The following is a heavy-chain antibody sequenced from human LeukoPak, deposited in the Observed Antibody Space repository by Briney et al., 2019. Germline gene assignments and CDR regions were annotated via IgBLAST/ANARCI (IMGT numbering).Heavy chain of an antibody. CDR3: TTYSSGSCPF. CDR2: IYRSSNGETT. J-gene: IGHJ4*02. CDR1: GITFSNAW. V-gene: IGHV3-15*01. Sequence: PGGSLRLSCAASGITFSNAWMTRVRQAPGKGLEWVGRIYRSSNGETTDYGAPVKGRFTMSRDDSKNTLYPQMNSLKTEDTAVYYCTTYSSGSCPFWGQGTLVTVSS. D-gene: IGHD6-19*01.